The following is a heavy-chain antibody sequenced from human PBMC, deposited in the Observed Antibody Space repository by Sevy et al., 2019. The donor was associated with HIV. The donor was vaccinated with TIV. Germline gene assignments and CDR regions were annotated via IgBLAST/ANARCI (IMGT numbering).Heavy chain of an antibody. V-gene: IGHV1-69*13. D-gene: IGHD3-3*01. J-gene: IGHJ4*02. Sequence: ASVKVSCKASGGTFSSYAISWVRQAPGQGLEWMGGIIPIFGTANYAQKFQGRVTITADESTSTAYMELSSLRSEDTAGYYCAGVTRYDFWSGYYVEYYFDYWGQGTLVTVSS. CDR3: AGVTRYDFWSGYYVEYYFDY. CDR2: IIPIFGTA. CDR1: GGTFSSYA.